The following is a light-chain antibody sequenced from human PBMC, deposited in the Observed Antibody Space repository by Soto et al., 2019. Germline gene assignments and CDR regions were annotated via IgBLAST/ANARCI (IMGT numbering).Light chain of an antibody. CDR2: GAS. Sequence: EIVLTQSPGTLSLSPGERASASCRASQSVYTSYLAWFQQKPGQAPRLLIYGASNRATGIPDRFSGSGSGTDFTLTITRLEPEDFAVYFCHQSGNSPYTFGQGTRLEIK. V-gene: IGKV3-20*01. CDR3: HQSGNSPYT. CDR1: QSVYTSY. J-gene: IGKJ5*01.